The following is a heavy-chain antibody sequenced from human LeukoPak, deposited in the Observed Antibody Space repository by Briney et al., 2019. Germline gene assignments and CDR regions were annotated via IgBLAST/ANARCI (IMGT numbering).Heavy chain of an antibody. D-gene: IGHD2-2*01. CDR2: IHPSGSP. CDR3: ARHIIVVVPAAVDY. Sequence: SETLSLTCAIYDASFSGYYWSWIRQPPGKGLEWIGEIHPSGSPSYNPSLESRTIISVDASKNQFSLKLSSVTAADTAVYYCARHIIVVVPAAVDYWGQGTLVTVSS. J-gene: IGHJ4*02. V-gene: IGHV4-34*01. CDR1: DASFSGYY.